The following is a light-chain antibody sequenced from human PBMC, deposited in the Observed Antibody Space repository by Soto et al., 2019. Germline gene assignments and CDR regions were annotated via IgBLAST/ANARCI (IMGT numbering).Light chain of an antibody. CDR1: TGEVGGYNY. Sequence: QSALTQPASVSGSPGQWSTTSGPGTTGEVGGYNYVSWYQQHPGKAPKLMIYDVSNRPSGVSNRFSGSKSGNTASLTISGLQAEDEADYYCSSYTSSSTLGVFGGGTKLTVL. CDR2: DVS. V-gene: IGLV2-14*01. CDR3: SSYTSSSTLGV. J-gene: IGLJ2*01.